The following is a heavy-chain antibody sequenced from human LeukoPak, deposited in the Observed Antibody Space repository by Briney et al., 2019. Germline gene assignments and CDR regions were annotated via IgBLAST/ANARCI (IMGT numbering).Heavy chain of an antibody. V-gene: IGHV3-9*01. D-gene: IGHD3-16*01. J-gene: IGHJ2*01. CDR2: ISWNSGSI. CDR3: AKDSYYDYVSGYFDL. Sequence: GRSLRLSCAASGLTFDDYAMHWVRQAPGKGLEWVSGISWNSGSIGYADSVKGQFTISRDNAKNSLYLQMNSLRAEDTALYYCAKDSYYDYVSGYFDLWGRGTLVTVSS. CDR1: GLTFDDYA.